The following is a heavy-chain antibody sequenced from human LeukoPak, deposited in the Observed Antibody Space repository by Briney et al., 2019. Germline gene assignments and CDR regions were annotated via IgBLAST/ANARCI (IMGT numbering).Heavy chain of an antibody. Sequence: PSQTLSLTYTVSGGSISSGGYYWSWIRQHPGKGLEWIGYIYYSGSTYYNPSLKSRVTISVDTSKNQFSLKLSSVTAADTAVYYCARENRYYGSGSYLVDYWGQGTLVTVSS. CDR1: GGSISSGGYY. CDR3: ARENRYYGSGSYLVDY. V-gene: IGHV4-31*03. CDR2: IYYSGST. J-gene: IGHJ4*02. D-gene: IGHD3-10*01.